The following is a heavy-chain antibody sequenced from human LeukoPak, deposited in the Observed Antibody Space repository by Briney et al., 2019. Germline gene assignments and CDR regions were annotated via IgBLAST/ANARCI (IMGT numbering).Heavy chain of an antibody. CDR3: ARVGDILTGYYPWEPWFDP. CDR1: GGSISSGDYY. D-gene: IGHD3-9*01. CDR2: IYYSGST. V-gene: IGHV4-30-4*08. Sequence: PSQTLSLTCTVSGGSISSGDYYWSWIRQPPGKGLEWIGYIYYSGSTYYNPSLKSRVTISVDTSKNQFSLKLSSVTAADTAVYYRARVGDILTGYYPWEPWFDPWGQGTLVTVSS. J-gene: IGHJ5*02.